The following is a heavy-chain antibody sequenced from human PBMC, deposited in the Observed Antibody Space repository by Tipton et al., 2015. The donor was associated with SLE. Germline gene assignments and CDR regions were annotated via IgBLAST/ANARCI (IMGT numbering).Heavy chain of an antibody. CDR3: AREIIAAAGRGAFDI. D-gene: IGHD6-13*01. Sequence: TLSLTCTVSGGSISSSSYYWGWIRQHPGKGLEWIGYIYYSGSTYYNPSLKSRVTISVDTSKNQFSLKLSPVTAADTAVYYCAREIIAAAGRGAFDIWGQGTMVTVSS. CDR1: GGSISSSSYY. J-gene: IGHJ3*02. CDR2: IYYSGST. V-gene: IGHV4-31*03.